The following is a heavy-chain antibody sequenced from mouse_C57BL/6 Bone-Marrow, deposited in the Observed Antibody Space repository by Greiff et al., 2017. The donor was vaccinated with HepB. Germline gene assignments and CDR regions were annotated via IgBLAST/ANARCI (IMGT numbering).Heavy chain of an antibody. D-gene: IGHD2-4*01. Sequence: EVQLVESGPGLAKPSQTLSLTCSVTGYSITSDYWNWIRKFPGNKLEYMGYISYSGSTYYNPSLKSRISITRDTSKNQYYLQLNSVTTEDTATYYCARSPRIYYDYDGYAMDYWGQGTSVTVSS. CDR2: ISYSGST. CDR3: ARSPRIYYDYDGYAMDY. J-gene: IGHJ4*01. CDR1: GYSITSDY. V-gene: IGHV3-8*01.